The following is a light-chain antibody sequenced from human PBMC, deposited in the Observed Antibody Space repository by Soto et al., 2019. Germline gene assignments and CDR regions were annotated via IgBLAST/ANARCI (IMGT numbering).Light chain of an antibody. Sequence: QSALTEPASVSGSPGQSITISCTGTSSDVGGYILVSWYQQHPGKAPKLMIYEGSKRPSGVSNRFSGSKSGNTASLTISGLQPEDEAHYYCCSYVGSDTYVIFGGGTKLTVL. CDR2: EGS. J-gene: IGLJ2*01. CDR1: SSDVGGYIL. V-gene: IGLV2-23*01. CDR3: CSYVGSDTYVI.